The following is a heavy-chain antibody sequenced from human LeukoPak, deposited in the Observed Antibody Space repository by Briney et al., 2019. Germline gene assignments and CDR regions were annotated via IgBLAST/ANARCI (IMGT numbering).Heavy chain of an antibody. CDR2: TSYDGSDK. Sequence: PGGSLRLSCAASGFTFNNYGMPWVRQAPGKGLEWVAVTSYDGSDKHHADPVKGRFTIARDNSKNTLYLQMNSLRTEDTAVYYCAKIAPQGGLFLSWYFVFGGRGPLV. D-gene: IGHD3-10*01. V-gene: IGHV3-30*18. J-gene: IGHJ2*01. CDR3: AKIAPQGGLFLSWYFVF. CDR1: GFTFNNYG.